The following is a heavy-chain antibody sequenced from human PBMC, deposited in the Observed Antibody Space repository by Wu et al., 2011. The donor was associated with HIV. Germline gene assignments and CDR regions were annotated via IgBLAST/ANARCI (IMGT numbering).Heavy chain of an antibody. V-gene: IGHV1-18*01. CDR1: GGNFNSHV. D-gene: IGHD6-13*01. J-gene: IGHJ5*02. Sequence: QVQLVQSGAEVKKPGSSVKVSCKASGGNFNSHVINWVRQAPGQGLEWMGWISVYNGNTNYAQNLQGRVTMTTDTSTSTAYMELSSLRSEDTAVYYCARGRYSSSWYGGWFDPWGQGTLGHRLL. CDR3: ARGRYSSSWYGGWFDP. CDR2: ISVYNGNT.